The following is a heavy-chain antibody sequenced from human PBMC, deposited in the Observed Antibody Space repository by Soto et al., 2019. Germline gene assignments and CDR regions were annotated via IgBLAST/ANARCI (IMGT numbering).Heavy chain of an antibody. Sequence: QVQLVQSGAEVKKPGSSVKVSCKASGGTFSSYAISWVRQAPGQGLEWMGGIIPIFGTANYAQKFQGRVTITADESTSTAYMELSSLRSEDTAVYYCARGDKNVDYDILTGCDAFDIWGQGTMVTVSS. J-gene: IGHJ3*02. CDR1: GGTFSSYA. D-gene: IGHD3-9*01. V-gene: IGHV1-69*12. CDR2: IIPIFGTA. CDR3: ARGDKNVDYDILTGCDAFDI.